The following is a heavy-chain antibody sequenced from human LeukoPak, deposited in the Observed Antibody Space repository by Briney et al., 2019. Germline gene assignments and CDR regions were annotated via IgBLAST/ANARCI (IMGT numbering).Heavy chain of an antibody. CDR2: IYYSGST. CDR3: ARLGSGWYSIFDY. Sequence: SETLSLTCTVSGGSISSYHWSWIRQPPGKGLEWIGYIYYSGSTNYNPSLKSRVTISVDTSKNQFSLKLSSVTAADTAVYYCARLGSGWYSIFDYWGQGTLVTVSS. CDR1: GGSISSYH. J-gene: IGHJ4*02. V-gene: IGHV4-59*08. D-gene: IGHD6-19*01.